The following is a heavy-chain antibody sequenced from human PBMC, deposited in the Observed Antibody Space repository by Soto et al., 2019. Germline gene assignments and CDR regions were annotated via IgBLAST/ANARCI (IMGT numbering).Heavy chain of an antibody. CDR1: GFTFSSYG. Sequence: PGGSLRLSCAASGFTFSSYGMHWVRQAPGKGLEWVAVISYDGSNKYYADSVKGRFTISRDNSKNTPYLQMNSLRAEDTAVYYCAKGRWVTGTTGGMDVWGQGTTVTVSS. V-gene: IGHV3-30*18. CDR2: ISYDGSNK. J-gene: IGHJ6*02. CDR3: AKGRWVTGTTGGMDV. D-gene: IGHD1-7*01.